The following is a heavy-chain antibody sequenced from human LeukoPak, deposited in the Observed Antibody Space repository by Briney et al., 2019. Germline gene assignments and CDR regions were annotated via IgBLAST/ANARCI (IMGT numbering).Heavy chain of an antibody. CDR1: GFTFSTYT. CDR3: AREERYYYGSGSSTVYGMDV. Sequence: GGSLRLSCAASGFTFSTYTMNWVRQAPGKGLEWVSSISSSSTYIYYADSVKGRFTISRDNAKNSPYLQMNSLRAEDTAVYYCAREERYYYGSGSSTVYGMDVWGKGTTVTVSS. CDR2: ISSSSTYI. D-gene: IGHD3-10*01. V-gene: IGHV3-21*01. J-gene: IGHJ6*04.